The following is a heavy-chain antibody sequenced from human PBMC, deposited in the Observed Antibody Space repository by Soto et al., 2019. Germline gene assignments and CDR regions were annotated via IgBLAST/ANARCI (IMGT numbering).Heavy chain of an antibody. J-gene: IGHJ4*02. D-gene: IGHD3-10*01. CDR1: GFTVDDYS. CDR3: SRASSGSYPSY. CDR2: ISSSSSNT. Sequence: PGGSLGLSCAASGFTVDDYSMPWVRQAPGKGLEWVSYISSSSSNTNYADSVKGRFTISRDNAKNSLYLQMNSLRAEDTAVYYCSRASSGSYPSYWGQGTLVTVSS. V-gene: IGHV3-11*06.